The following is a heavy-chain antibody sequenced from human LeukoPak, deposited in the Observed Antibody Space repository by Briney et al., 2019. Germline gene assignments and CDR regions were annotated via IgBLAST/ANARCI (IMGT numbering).Heavy chain of an antibody. D-gene: IGHD2-2*01. V-gene: IGHV1-2*02. CDR3: ARGPFVLPAAIAWFDP. J-gene: IGHJ5*02. Sequence: GASVKVSCKASGYTFTGYHMHWVRQAPGQGLEWMGWINPNSGGTNYAQKFQGRVTMTRGTSISTAYMELSRLRSDDTAVYYCARGPFVLPAAIAWFDPWGQGTLVTVSS. CDR1: GYTFTGYH. CDR2: INPNSGGT.